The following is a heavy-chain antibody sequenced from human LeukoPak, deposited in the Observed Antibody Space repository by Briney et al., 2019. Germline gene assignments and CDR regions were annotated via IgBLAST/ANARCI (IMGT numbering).Heavy chain of an antibody. V-gene: IGHV4-59*01. CDR3: ARVDSSNWYDSRGYFDY. D-gene: IGHD6-13*01. CDR1: GGSISSYD. CDR2: IYYSGST. J-gene: IGHJ4*02. Sequence: SETLSLTCTVSGGSISSYDWSWIRQPPGKGLEGIGYIYYSGSTNYNPSVKRRVTISIDTSKNQFSLKLRSVTAADTAVYYCARVDSSNWYDSRGYFDYWGQGTLVTVSS.